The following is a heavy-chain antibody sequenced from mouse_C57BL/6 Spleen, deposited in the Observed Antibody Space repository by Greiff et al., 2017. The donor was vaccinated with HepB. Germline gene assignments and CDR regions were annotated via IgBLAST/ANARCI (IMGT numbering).Heavy chain of an antibody. CDR2: IDPSDSYT. CDR1: GYTFTSYW. J-gene: IGHJ3*01. D-gene: IGHD1-1*01. Sequence: QVQLKQPGAELVKPGASVKLSCKASGYTFTSYWMQWVKQRPGQGLEWIGEIDPSDSYTNYNQKFKGKATLTVDTSSSTAYMQLSSLTSEDSAVYYCARRGVTTVVGPFAYWGQGTLVTVSA. CDR3: ARRGVTTVVGPFAY. V-gene: IGHV1-50*01.